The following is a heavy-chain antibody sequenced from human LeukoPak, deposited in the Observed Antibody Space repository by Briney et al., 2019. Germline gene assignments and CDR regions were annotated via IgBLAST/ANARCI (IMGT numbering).Heavy chain of an antibody. V-gene: IGHV3-30*02. CDR1: GFTFSSYG. Sequence: SGGSLRLSCAAPGFTFSSYGMHSGRQAPGKGLGRGAFTRPDGSNKHYGDSVQGLFTISRDNSRNTLYLQMNSLRVEDTAMYYCAKDWSTDWSNWFDSWGPGSLVTVSS. J-gene: IGHJ5*01. D-gene: IGHD3-3*01. CDR2: TRPDGSNK. CDR3: AKDWSTDWSNWFDS.